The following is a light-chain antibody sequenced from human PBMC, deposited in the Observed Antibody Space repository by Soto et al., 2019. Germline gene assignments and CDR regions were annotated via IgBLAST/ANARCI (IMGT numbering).Light chain of an antibody. J-gene: IGLJ1*01. V-gene: IGLV2-14*01. CDR1: SSVVGAYNF. CDR2: EVT. Sequence: QAVLTQPASVYGSPGQAITISCTGTSSVVGAYNFVSWYQHHPGRAPKLIIYEVTIRPSGVSNRFSGYKSGNTASLTLPRLQAEDEADYYCSSYTSSAPYVFGSGTKVTVL. CDR3: SSYTSSAPYV.